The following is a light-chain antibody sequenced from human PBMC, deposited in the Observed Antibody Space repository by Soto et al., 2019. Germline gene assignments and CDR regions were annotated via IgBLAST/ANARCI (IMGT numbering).Light chain of an antibody. CDR2: GAS. CDR3: HQYLTSRLT. Sequence: EIVLTQSPATLSLSPGERATLSCSASQSVSSSYLAWYHQKPGQAPRLLIYGASSRATGIPDRFSGSGSGTDFTLTISRLEPEDFAVYYCHQYLTSRLTFGGGTKVDI. CDR1: QSVSSSY. V-gene: IGKV3-20*01. J-gene: IGKJ4*01.